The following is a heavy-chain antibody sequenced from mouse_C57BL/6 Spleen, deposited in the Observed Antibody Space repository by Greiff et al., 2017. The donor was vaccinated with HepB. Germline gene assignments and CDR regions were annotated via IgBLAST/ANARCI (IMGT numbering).Heavy chain of an antibody. J-gene: IGHJ3*01. Sequence: VKLVESGTELVKPGASVKLSCKASGYTFTSYWMHWVKQRPGQGLEWIGNINPSNGGTNYNEKFKSKATLTVDKSSSTAYMQLSSLTSEDSAVYYCARGARFAWFAYWGQGTLVTVSA. V-gene: IGHV1-53*01. CDR3: ARGARFAWFAY. CDR1: GYTFTSYW. CDR2: INPSNGGT.